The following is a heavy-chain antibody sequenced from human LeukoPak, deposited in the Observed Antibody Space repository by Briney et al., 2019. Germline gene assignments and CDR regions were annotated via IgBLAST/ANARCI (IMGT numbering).Heavy chain of an antibody. J-gene: IGHJ5*02. CDR2: ISYSGST. CDR1: GGSVSSKTYY. CDR3: ARAVVVIGAPRFDP. V-gene: IGHV4-61*01. Sequence: SETLSLTCTVSGGSVSSKTYYWSWIRQPPGKGLEYIGYISYSGSTTDNPSLNSRVTMSVDTSKNQFSLKLSSVTAADTAMYFCARAVVVIGAPRFDPWGPGTLVTVSS. D-gene: IGHD2-21*01.